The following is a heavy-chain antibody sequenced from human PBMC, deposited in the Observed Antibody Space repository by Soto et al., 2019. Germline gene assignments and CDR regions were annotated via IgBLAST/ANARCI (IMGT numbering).Heavy chain of an antibody. CDR2: IHYSGTT. J-gene: IGHJ4*02. D-gene: IGHD3-22*01. V-gene: IGHV4-30-4*01. CDR3: ARDKSLTTDFDY. CDR1: GASISSGDSY. Sequence: QVQLQESGPGLVKPSQTLSLTCSVSGASISSGDSYWTWIRQPPGKGLEWIGYIHYSGTTYYNPSLQRRVTISVDTSKNQFSLKLSSVTAADTAVYFCARDKSLTTDFDYWGQGTLVTVSS.